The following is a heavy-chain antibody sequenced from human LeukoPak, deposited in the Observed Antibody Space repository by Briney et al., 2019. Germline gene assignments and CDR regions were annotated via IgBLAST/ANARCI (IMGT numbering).Heavy chain of an antibody. Sequence: SETLSLTCAVSDYSITNGRYWGGIRQSPGKGLEFIGNIFYSGTTYYNPSLKSRVTISVDTSKNEFSLKLTAVAAADAAIYYCARFDFWSGFDYWGQGSRVTVSS. V-gene: IGHV4-38-2*01. J-gene: IGHJ4*02. D-gene: IGHD3-3*01. CDR2: IFYSGTT. CDR3: ARFDFWSGFDY. CDR1: DYSITNGRY.